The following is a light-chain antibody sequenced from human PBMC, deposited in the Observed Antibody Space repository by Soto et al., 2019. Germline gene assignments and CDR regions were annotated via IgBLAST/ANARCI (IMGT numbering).Light chain of an antibody. CDR2: DAS. V-gene: IGKV3-11*01. CDR3: QQRSNWPPYT. CDR1: QSVSSY. Sequence: EIVLTQSPATLSLSPGERATLSCRACQSVSSYLAWYQQKPGQAPRLLIYDASNRATGIPARFSGSGSGTDFTLTISSLESEDFAVYYCQQRSNWPPYTFGQGTKLEIQ. J-gene: IGKJ2*01.